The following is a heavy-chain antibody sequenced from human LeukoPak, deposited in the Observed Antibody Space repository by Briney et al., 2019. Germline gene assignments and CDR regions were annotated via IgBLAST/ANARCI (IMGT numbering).Heavy chain of an antibody. J-gene: IGHJ4*02. CDR3: AKGRTYYYDSSGYSTEYYFDY. D-gene: IGHD3-22*01. Sequence: PGGSLRLSCAASGFTFSSYAMNWVRQAPGKGLEWVSSISSSSSYIYYADSVKGRFTISRDNAKNSLYLQMNSLRAEDTAVYYCAKGRTYYYDSSGYSTEYYFDYWGQGTLVTVSS. CDR2: ISSSSSYI. V-gene: IGHV3-21*04. CDR1: GFTFSSYA.